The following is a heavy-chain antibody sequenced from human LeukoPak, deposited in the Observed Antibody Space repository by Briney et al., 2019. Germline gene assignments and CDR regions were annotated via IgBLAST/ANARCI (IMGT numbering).Heavy chain of an antibody. J-gene: IGHJ4*02. V-gene: IGHV1-8*01. D-gene: IGHD3-16*02. Sequence: ASVKVSCKASGYTFTSYDINWVRQATGQGLEWMGWMNPNSGNTGYAQRSQGRVTMTRNTSISTAYMELSSLRSEDTAVYYCARGLSVFEFDYWGQGALVTVSS. CDR3: ARGLSVFEFDY. CDR1: GYTFTSYD. CDR2: MNPNSGNT.